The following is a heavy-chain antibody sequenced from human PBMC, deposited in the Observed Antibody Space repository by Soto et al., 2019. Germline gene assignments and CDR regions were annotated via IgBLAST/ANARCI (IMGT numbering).Heavy chain of an antibody. CDR2: IYYSGST. V-gene: IGHV4-39*01. CDR3: ARTTVLRYFDWWGYYYYGMDV. CDR1: GGSISSSSYY. J-gene: IGHJ6*02. Sequence: KPSETLSLTCTVSGGSISSSSYYWGWIRQPPGKGLEWIGSIYYSGSTYYNPSLKSRVTMSVDTSKNQFSLKLSSVTAADTAVYYCARTTVLRYFDWWGYYYYGMDVWDQGTTVTVSS. D-gene: IGHD3-9*01.